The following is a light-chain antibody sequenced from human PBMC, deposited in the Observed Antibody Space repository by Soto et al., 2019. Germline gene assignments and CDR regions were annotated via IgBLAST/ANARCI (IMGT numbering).Light chain of an antibody. CDR2: EVT. CDR1: SSDVGGYNY. CDR3: SSYTSSSTLVV. J-gene: IGLJ2*01. V-gene: IGLV2-14*01. Sequence: QSVLTQPASVSGSPGQSITISCAGTSSDVGGYNYVSWYQQHPGKAPELMIYEVTNRPSGVSSRFSGSKSGNTASLTISGLQAEDEADYYCSSYTSSSTLVVFGGGTKLTVL.